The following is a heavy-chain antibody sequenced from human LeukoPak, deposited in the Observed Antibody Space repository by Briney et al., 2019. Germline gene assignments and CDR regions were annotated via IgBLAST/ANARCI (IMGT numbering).Heavy chain of an antibody. D-gene: IGHD6-19*01. V-gene: IGHV3-73*01. J-gene: IGHJ4*02. CDR2: IRSKANSYAT. CDR1: GFTFSGSA. CDR3: TRHRGYSSGWYYFDY. Sequence: GGSLRLSCAASGFTFSGSAMHWVRQASGKGLEWVGRIRSKANSYATAYAASVKGRFTISRDGSKNTAYLQMNSLKTEDTAVYYCTRHRGYSSGWYYFDYWGQGTLVTVSS.